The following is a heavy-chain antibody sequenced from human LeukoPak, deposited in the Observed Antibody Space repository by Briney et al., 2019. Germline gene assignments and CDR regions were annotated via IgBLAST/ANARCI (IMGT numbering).Heavy chain of an antibody. CDR2: IYPSDSDT. CDR3: ARQGDTVTSNWFDP. V-gene: IGHV5-51*01. CDR1: GYSFTNYW. D-gene: IGHD4-11*01. J-gene: IGHJ5*02. Sequence: GESLKISCKGSGYSFTNYWIGWVRQMPGKGLEWMGIIYPSDSDTRYSPSFQGQVTISVDKSISTAYLQWSSLKASDTAMYYCARQGDTVTSNWFDPWGQGTLVTVSS.